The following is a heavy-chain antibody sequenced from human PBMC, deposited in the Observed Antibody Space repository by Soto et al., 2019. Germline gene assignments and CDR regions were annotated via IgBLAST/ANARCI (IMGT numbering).Heavy chain of an antibody. Sequence: PGGCLRLSCASSGFAVRNYGMNWVRQAPGKGLEWVSYISSSSSTIYYADSVKGRFTISRDNAKNSLYLQMNSLRAEDTAVYYCARHPERIAQIGWFDPWGQGTLVTVSS. J-gene: IGHJ5*02. CDR3: ARHPERIAQIGWFDP. V-gene: IGHV3-48*01. CDR2: ISSSSSTI. D-gene: IGHD6-13*01. CDR1: GFAVRNYG.